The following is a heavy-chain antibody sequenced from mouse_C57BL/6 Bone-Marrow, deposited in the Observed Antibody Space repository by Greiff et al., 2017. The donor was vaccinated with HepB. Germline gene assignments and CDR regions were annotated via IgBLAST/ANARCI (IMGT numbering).Heavy chain of an antibody. CDR2: IHPNSGST. V-gene: IGHV1-64*01. CDR1: GYTFTSYW. CDR3: ARKVYYDYSWFAY. D-gene: IGHD2-4*01. J-gene: IGHJ3*01. Sequence: VQLQQPGAELVKPGASVKLSCKASGYTFTSYWMHRVKQRPGQGLEWIGMIHPNSGSTNYNEKFKSKATLTVDKSSSTAYMQLSSLTSEDSAVYDCARKVYYDYSWFAYWGQGTLVTVSA.